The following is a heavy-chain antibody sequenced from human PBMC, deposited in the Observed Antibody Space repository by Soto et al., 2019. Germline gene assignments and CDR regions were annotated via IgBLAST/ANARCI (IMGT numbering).Heavy chain of an antibody. J-gene: IGHJ1*01. CDR2: ISGSGGSI. V-gene: IGHV3-23*01. Sequence: GGSLRLSCAASGFTFSSYAMTWVRQAPGKGLEWVSVISGSGGSIYYADSVKGRFTISRDNSKNTLYLQMNSLRVEDTAVYYCAKGQVESGSIFQHWGQGTLVTVSS. CDR3: AKGQVESGSIFQH. CDR1: GFTFSSYA. D-gene: IGHD3-10*01.